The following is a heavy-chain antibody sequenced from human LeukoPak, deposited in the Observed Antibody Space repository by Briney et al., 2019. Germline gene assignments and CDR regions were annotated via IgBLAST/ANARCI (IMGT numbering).Heavy chain of an antibody. CDR1: GASTSHFY. Sequence: SETLSLSCTVSGASTSHFYWNWIRQPPGKGLEWIGYMHNSGSSKHSPSLKSRVTISIDTSKNQFSLQLTSVTAADTAIYYCARSAEWLRDAFDIWGQGTMVSVSS. V-gene: IGHV4-59*01. CDR2: MHNSGSS. J-gene: IGHJ3*02. CDR3: ARSAEWLRDAFDI. D-gene: IGHD5-12*01.